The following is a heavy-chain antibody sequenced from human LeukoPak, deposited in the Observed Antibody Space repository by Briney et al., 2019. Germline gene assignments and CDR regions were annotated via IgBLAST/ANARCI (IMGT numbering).Heavy chain of an antibody. Sequence: ASVKVSCKASGYTFTDYYMHWVRQAPGQGLEWMGWINPNNGGTHYAQNFQGRVTMTRDTSISIVYLELSRLRSDDTAVYYCARGDSGITVTGHNNLKQSNWFDPWGQGTLVTVSS. CDR3: ARGDSGITVTGHNNLKQSNWFDP. J-gene: IGHJ5*02. CDR2: INPNNGGT. CDR1: GYTFTDYY. D-gene: IGHD6-19*01. V-gene: IGHV1-2*02.